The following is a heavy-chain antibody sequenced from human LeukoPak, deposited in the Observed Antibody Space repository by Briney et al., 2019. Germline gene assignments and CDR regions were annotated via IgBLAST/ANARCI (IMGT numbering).Heavy chain of an antibody. CDR2: IYYTGST. J-gene: IGHJ4*02. CDR1: GVSISSSSYF. CDR3: VRDAPPGGKPEYFFDY. V-gene: IGHV4-39*07. D-gene: IGHD6-6*01. Sequence: SETLSLTCTVSGVSISSSSYFWGCIRQPPGKGLECIGSIYYTGSTYYNPSLKSRVTISVDTSKNQFSLKLSSVTAADTAVYYCVRDAPPGGKPEYFFDYWGQGTLVTVSS.